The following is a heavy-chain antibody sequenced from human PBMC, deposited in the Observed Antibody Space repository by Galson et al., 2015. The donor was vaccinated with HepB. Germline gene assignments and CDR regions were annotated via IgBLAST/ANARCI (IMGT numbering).Heavy chain of an antibody. CDR2: VDYSGST. Sequence: ETLSLTCAVYGGSFSGYYWTWIRQPPGKGLEWIGEVDYSGSTNCNPSLKSRVTILVDTSKKQFSLKLSSVTAADTAVYYCYYYYYGMDVWGQGTTVTVSS. V-gene: IGHV4-34*01. J-gene: IGHJ6*02. CDR1: GGSFSGYY. CDR3: YYYYYGMDV.